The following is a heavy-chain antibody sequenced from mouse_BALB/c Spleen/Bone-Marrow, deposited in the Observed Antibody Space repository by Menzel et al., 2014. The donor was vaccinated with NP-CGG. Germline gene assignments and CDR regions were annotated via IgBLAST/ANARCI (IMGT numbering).Heavy chain of an antibody. V-gene: IGHV1S56*01. CDR2: IYPGDGST. J-gene: IGHJ3*01. D-gene: IGHD3-2*01. Sequence: QVQLQQSGPELVKPGALVKISCKASGYTFTSYDINWVKQRPGQGLEWIGWIYPGDGSTKYNEKFKGKATLTADKSSSTAYMQLNSVTSENSAVYFSARSGDSSGYGFAYWGQGTLVTVSA. CDR3: ARSGDSSGYGFAY. CDR1: GYTFTSYD.